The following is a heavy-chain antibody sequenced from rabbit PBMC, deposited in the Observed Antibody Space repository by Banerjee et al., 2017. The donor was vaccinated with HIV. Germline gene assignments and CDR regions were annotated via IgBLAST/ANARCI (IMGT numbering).Heavy chain of an antibody. D-gene: IGHD4-1*01. CDR3: ARVWGIVVAGVLNL. V-gene: IGHV1S7*01. Sequence: QLKESGGGLVQPGGSLKLSCKASGFDFSSYYMSWVRQAPGKGLEWIGYIDPVFGSTYYASWVNGRFTISSHNAQNTLYLQLNSLTAADTATYFCARVWGIVVAGVLNLWGPGTLAPS. CDR1: GFDFSSYY. J-gene: IGHJ4*01. CDR2: IDPVFGST.